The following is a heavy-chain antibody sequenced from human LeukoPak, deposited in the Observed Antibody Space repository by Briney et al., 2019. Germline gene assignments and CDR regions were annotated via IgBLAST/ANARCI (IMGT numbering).Heavy chain of an antibody. D-gene: IGHD2-15*01. CDR1: GGSISSYY. CDR2: IYTSGST. J-gene: IGHJ5*02. V-gene: IGHV4-4*07. Sequence: SETLFLTCTVSGGSISSYYWSWIRQPAGKGLEWIGRIYTSGSTNYNPSLKSRVTMSVDSSKNQFSLKLSSVTAADTAVYYCARDNPYCSGGSCYSFRWFDPWGQGTLVTVSS. CDR3: ARDNPYCSGGSCYSFRWFDP.